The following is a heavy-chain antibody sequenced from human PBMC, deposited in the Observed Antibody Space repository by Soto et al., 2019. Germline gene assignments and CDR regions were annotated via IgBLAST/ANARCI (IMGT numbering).Heavy chain of an antibody. CDR3: VRGTGVVPAALEDDAFDI. Sequence: QVQLVESGGGVVQPGRSLRLSCAASGFTFSSYGMHWVRQAPGKGLEWVAVIWYDGSNKYYADSVKGRFTISRDNSKNTLYLQMNSLRAEDTAVYYCVRGTGVVPAALEDDAFDIWGQGTMVTVSS. CDR2: IWYDGSNK. D-gene: IGHD2-2*01. J-gene: IGHJ3*02. CDR1: GFTFSSYG. V-gene: IGHV3-33*01.